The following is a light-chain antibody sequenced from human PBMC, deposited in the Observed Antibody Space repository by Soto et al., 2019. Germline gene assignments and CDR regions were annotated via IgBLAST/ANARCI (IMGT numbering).Light chain of an antibody. J-gene: IGKJ1*01. CDR1: QSVRSN. Sequence: VSTLSPATVSVTPGERATLSCRASQSVRSNLAWYQQKPGQAPRLLIYGASTRATGVPVRFSGSGSGTEFTLTISSLQSEDFAVYYCQQCDTWPRTFGQGTKVDIK. V-gene: IGKV3-15*01. CDR3: QQCDTWPRT. CDR2: GAS.